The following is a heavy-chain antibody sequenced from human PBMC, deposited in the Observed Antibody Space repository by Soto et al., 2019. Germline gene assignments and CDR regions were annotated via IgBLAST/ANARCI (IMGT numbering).Heavy chain of an antibody. CDR1: GSTVSGSA. V-gene: IGHV3-73*01. J-gene: IGHJ4*02. D-gene: IGHD7-27*01. CDR3: TTVQLGITDY. CDR2: IRSKANNYAT. Sequence: EVQLVESGGGLVQPGGSLKLSCAASGSTVSGSAMHWVRQASGKGLEWVGRIRSKANNYATAFAASVKGRFTISRDDSKNTSYLQLNSLKTEDTAVYYCTTVQLGITDYWCQGTLVTVSS.